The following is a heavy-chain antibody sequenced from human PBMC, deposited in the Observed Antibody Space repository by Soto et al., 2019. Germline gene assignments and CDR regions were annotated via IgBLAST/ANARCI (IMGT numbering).Heavy chain of an antibody. Sequence: KPSETLSLTCTVSGDSISSHYWSWIRQPPGKGLEWIGFGSTEYNPSLKSRISISVDTSKNQFSLNLTSATAADTAVYYCARVSTSASGSYYTLDYWGQGTLVTVSS. CDR2: GST. J-gene: IGHJ4*02. CDR3: ARVSTSASGSYYTLDY. V-gene: IGHV4-59*11. CDR1: GDSISSHY. D-gene: IGHD3-10*01.